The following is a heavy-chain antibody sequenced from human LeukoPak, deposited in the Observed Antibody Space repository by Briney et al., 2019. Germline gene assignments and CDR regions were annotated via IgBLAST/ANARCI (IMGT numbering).Heavy chain of an antibody. D-gene: IGHD3-9*01. J-gene: IGHJ4*02. Sequence: GGSLRLSCAASGFTFSSYGMHWVSQAPGRGLEWVSSIHSGGSDIYYADSVKGRFTVSRDNAKNSLFLQMNSLRAEDTALYYCARGHYDILTGNYKWTPDYWGQGTLVTVSS. CDR3: ARGHYDILTGNYKWTPDY. CDR1: GFTFSSYG. CDR2: IHSGGSDI. V-gene: IGHV3-21*06.